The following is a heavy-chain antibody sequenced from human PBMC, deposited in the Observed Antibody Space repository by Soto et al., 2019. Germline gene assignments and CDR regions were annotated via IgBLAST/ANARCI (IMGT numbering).Heavy chain of an antibody. V-gene: IGHV4-30-2*01. Sequence: SETLSLTCAVSGGSISSGGYSWSWIRQPPGKGLEWIGYIYHSGSTYYNPSLKSRVTISVDRSKNQFSLKLSSVTAADTAVYYCARDKGYYDILTGYPNWFDPWGQGTLVTVSS. J-gene: IGHJ5*02. D-gene: IGHD3-9*01. CDR2: IYHSGST. CDR1: GGSISSGGYS. CDR3: ARDKGYYDILTGYPNWFDP.